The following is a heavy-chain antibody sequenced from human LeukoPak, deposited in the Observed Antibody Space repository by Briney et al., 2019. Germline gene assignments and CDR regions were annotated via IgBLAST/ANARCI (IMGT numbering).Heavy chain of an antibody. V-gene: IGHV3-33*08. CDR2: IWYDGSNK. Sequence: PGGSLRLSCAASGFTFSSYGMHWVRQAPGKGLEWVAVIWYDGSNKYYADSVKGRFTISRDNSKNTMYLQMNGLRAEDTAVYYCASTPCSGGSCYFEYFQHWGQGILVTVSS. J-gene: IGHJ1*01. CDR3: ASTPCSGGSCYFEYFQH. CDR1: GFTFSSYG. D-gene: IGHD2-15*01.